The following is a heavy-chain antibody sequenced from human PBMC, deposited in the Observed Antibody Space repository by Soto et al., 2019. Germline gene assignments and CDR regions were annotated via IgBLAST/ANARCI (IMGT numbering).Heavy chain of an antibody. D-gene: IGHD2-15*01. CDR3: ATTRMRLTLYDYYHGMDV. J-gene: IGHJ6*02. V-gene: IGHV3-66*01. CDR2: MFYGGST. CDR1: GFTVSTNY. Sequence: EVQLVDSGGGLVQPGGSLRLSCAASGFTVSTNYMTWVRQAPGKGLEWVSVMFYGGSTYYAASVKGRFTISSDESNYTLYLQKNSLRAEHTAVYYCATTRMRLTLYDYYHGMDVWGQGTRVTVSS.